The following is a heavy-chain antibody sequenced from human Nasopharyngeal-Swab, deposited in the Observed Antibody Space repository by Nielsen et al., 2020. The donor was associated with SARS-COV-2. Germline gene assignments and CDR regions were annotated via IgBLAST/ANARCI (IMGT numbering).Heavy chain of an antibody. J-gene: IGHJ6*02. D-gene: IGHD1-26*01. CDR2: IYYSGST. Sequence: SETLSLTCTVSGGSISSGSYYWGWIRQPPGKGLEWIGSIYYSGSTYYNPSLKSRVTISVDTSKNQFSLKLSSVTAADTAVYYCARQEEWELHGYYYYGMDVWGQGTTVTVSS. CDR3: ARQEEWELHGYYYYGMDV. CDR1: GGSISSGSYY. V-gene: IGHV4-39*01.